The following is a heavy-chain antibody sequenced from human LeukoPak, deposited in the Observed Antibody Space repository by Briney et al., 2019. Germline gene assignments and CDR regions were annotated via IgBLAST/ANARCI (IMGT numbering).Heavy chain of an antibody. CDR3: ARADLWSHFDY. J-gene: IGHJ4*02. Sequence: SETLSLTCTVSGGSISSYYWSWVRQPAGKGLEWIGRIYTSGSTDYNPSLKSRVTMSVDTSKNQSSLKLSSVTAADTAVYYCARADLWSHFDYWGQGTLVTVSS. CDR1: GGSISSYY. D-gene: IGHD3-3*01. V-gene: IGHV4-4*07. CDR2: IYTSGST.